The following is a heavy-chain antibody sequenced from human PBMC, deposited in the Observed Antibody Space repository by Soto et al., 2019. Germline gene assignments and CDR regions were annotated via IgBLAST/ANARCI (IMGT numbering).Heavy chain of an antibody. CDR1: AFTLSKFV. CDR2: TSNDGINT. D-gene: IGHD1-1*01. V-gene: IGHV3-30-3*01. Sequence: QVQLVESGGGVVQPGRSLRLSCAASAFTLSKFVMHWVRQAPGKGLDWLAVTSNDGINTYYAGSVKGRVTISRDNSKNMVYLQMNSLRDEDTAVYYCARGNMDVWGQGTTVIVSS. CDR3: ARGNMDV. J-gene: IGHJ6*02.